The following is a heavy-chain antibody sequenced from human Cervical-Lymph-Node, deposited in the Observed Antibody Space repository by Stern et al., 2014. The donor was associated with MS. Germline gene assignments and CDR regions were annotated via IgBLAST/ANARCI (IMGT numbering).Heavy chain of an antibody. D-gene: IGHD2-8*02. CDR1: GFTFGADF. CDR2: ISSSGSTV. J-gene: IGHJ4*02. CDR3: ASEKCTSASCFLS. V-gene: IGHV3-11*01. Sequence: QVQLVQSGGGLVKPGGSLRLSSAASGFTFGADFMTWIRQAPGKGLEWVSYISSSGSTVHYADSVKGRFTISRDNANNSLYLQMNSLRAEDTAVYYCASEKCTSASCFLSWGQGAMVTVSS.